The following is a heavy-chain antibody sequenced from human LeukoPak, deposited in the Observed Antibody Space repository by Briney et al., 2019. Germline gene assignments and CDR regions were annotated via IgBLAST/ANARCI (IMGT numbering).Heavy chain of an antibody. CDR3: TTDDRGYSYAPRY. D-gene: IGHD5-18*01. CDR1: GFTFSNAW. J-gene: IGHJ4*02. CDR2: IKSEPDGGTT. V-gene: IGHV3-15*01. Sequence: GGSLRLSCAGSGFTFSNAWMSWVRQAPGKGLEWVGRIKSEPDGGTTDYAAPVKGKFTISRDDSKNTLYLQMNSLRAEDTALYYCTTDDRGYSYAPRYWGQGTLVTVSS.